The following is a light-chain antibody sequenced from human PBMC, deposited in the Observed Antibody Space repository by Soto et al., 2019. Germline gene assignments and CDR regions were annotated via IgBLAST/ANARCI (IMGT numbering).Light chain of an antibody. Sequence: PMTQSPSTLSASAGDTVTITCRASQSISTFLAWYQQKPGKAPKLLIFDASSLKSGVPSRFSGSGSGTEFTLTISSLQPDDFATYYCQQYDSYSWTFGQGTKV. CDR1: QSISTF. J-gene: IGKJ1*01. V-gene: IGKV1-5*01. CDR3: QQYDSYSWT. CDR2: DAS.